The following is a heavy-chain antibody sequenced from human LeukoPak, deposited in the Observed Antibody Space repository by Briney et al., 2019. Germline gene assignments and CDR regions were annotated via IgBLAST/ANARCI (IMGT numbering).Heavy chain of an antibody. V-gene: IGHV3-9*01. CDR3: ARVFYYGSRYYYMDV. CDR2: ISWNSGSI. J-gene: IGHJ6*03. D-gene: IGHD3-10*01. Sequence: PGRSLRLSCAASGFTFDDYAMHWVRQAPGKGLEWVSGISWNSGSIGYADSVKGRFTISRDNAKNSLYLQMTSLRAEDTAVYYCARVFYYGSRYYYMDVWGKGTTVIISS. CDR1: GFTFDDYA.